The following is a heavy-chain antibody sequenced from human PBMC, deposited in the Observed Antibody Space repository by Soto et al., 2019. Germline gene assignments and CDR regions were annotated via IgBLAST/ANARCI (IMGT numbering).Heavy chain of an antibody. CDR1: GGSISSYY. D-gene: IGHD5-12*01. Sequence: PSETLSLTCTVSGGSISSYYWSWIRQPPGKGLEWIGYIYYSGSTNYNPSLKSRVTISVDTSKNQFSLKPSSVTAADTAVYYCARLQYNFDYWGQGTLVTVSS. CDR3: ARLQYNFDY. J-gene: IGHJ4*02. V-gene: IGHV4-59*08. CDR2: IYYSGST.